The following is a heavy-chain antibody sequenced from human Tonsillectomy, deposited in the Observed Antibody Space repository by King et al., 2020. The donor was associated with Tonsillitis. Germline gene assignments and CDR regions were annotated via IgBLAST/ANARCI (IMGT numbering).Heavy chain of an antibody. J-gene: IGHJ6*02. CDR1: GGSISSYY. Sequence: QLQESGPGLVKPSETLSLTCTVPGGSISSYYWSWIRQPPGKGLEWIGYIYYSGSTNHNPSLKSRVTISVDTSKNQFSLKLTAVSAAETAVYYCARHRVVRYCDWSIEVADYYGMHVWGRGTTVTVSS. D-gene: IGHD3-9*01. V-gene: IGHV4-59*08. CDR2: IYYSGST. CDR3: ARHRVVRYCDWSIEVADYYGMHV.